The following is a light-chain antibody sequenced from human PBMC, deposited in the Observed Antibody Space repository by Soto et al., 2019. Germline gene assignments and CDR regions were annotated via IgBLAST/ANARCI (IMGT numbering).Light chain of an antibody. J-gene: IGKJ1*01. CDR1: ESVSSK. CDR2: GAS. Sequence: IMVSQSAAALSLNQGERATLSCRASESVSSKLAWYQHKPGQAPRLLFYGASTRATDIPARFSGSGSGTEFTLTISSLQPDDFATYYCQQYNSYSGTFGQGTKVDNK. CDR3: QQYNSYSGT. V-gene: IGKV3-15*01.